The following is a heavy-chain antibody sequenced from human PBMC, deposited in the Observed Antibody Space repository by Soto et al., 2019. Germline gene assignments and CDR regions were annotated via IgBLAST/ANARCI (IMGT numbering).Heavy chain of an antibody. CDR2: ISGSGGST. V-gene: IGHV3-23*01. CDR1: GFTFSSYA. Sequence: PVGSLRVSCAASGFTFSSYAMSWVRQAPGKGLEWVSAISGSGGSTYYADSVKGRFTISRDNSKNTLYLQMNSLRAEDTAVYYCAIHYDFWSGRDYWGQGTLVTVS. J-gene: IGHJ4*02. D-gene: IGHD3-3*01. CDR3: AIHYDFWSGRDY.